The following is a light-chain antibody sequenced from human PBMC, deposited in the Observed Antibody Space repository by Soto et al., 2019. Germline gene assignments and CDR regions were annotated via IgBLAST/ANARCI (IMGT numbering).Light chain of an antibody. J-gene: IGLJ1*01. CDR1: SSDIGAYDY. CDR2: EGS. Sequence: QSVLTQPASLSGSPGQSITISCTGTSSDIGAYDYVSWFQQHPGKAPTLMIYEGSERPSGVSDRFSGSKSGNTASLTISGLQAEDEADYFCCSYAGGSNVFGAGTKVTV. CDR3: CSYAGGSNV. V-gene: IGLV2-23*03.